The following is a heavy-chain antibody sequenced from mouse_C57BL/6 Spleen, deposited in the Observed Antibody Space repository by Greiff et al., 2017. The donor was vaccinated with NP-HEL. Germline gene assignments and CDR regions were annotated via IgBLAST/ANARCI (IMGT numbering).Heavy chain of an antibody. CDR2: IWTGGGT. Sequence: VNVVESGPGLVAPSQRLSITCTVSGFSLTSYAISWVRQPPGKGLEWLGVIWTGGGTNYNSALKSRLSISKDNSKSQVFLKMNSLQTDDTARYYCARNRGNGYLPSYAMDYWGQGTSVTVSS. CDR3: ARNRGNGYLPSYAMDY. V-gene: IGHV2-9-1*01. D-gene: IGHD2-3*01. CDR1: GFSLTSYA. J-gene: IGHJ4*01.